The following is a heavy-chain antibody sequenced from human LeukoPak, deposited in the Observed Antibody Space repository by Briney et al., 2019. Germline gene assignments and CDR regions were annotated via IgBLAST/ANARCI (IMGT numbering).Heavy chain of an antibody. CDR3: ARSGSDAFDI. Sequence: GSLRLSCAASGFTVSSNYMSWVRQAPGKGLEWIGSIYYSGSTYYNPSLKSRVTISVDTSKNQFSLKLSSVTAADTAVYYCARSGSDAFDIWGQGTMVTVSS. CDR2: IYYSGST. D-gene: IGHD3-10*01. CDR1: GFTVSSNY. J-gene: IGHJ3*02. V-gene: IGHV4-39*07.